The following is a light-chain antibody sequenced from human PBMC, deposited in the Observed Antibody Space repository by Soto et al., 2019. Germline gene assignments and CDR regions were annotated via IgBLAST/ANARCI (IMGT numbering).Light chain of an antibody. CDR2: AAS. Sequence: DFQMTQSPSSLSAALGDRVTITCRASQSISSYLNWYQQKPGKAPKLLIYAASNLQRGVPSRFSGSGSGTDFTLTISSLQPEDVAAYYCQKYNSAPLTFGGGTKVDIK. CDR1: QSISSY. V-gene: IGKV1-39*01. CDR3: QKYNSAPLT. J-gene: IGKJ4*01.